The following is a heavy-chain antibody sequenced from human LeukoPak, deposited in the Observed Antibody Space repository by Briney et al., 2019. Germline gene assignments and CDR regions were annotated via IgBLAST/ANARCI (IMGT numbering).Heavy chain of an antibody. V-gene: IGHV4-39*01. J-gene: IGHJ5*02. CDR3: ARQSSWRGRYCFDP. CDR1: AGVIGSSNYY. D-gene: IGHD3-3*01. CDR2: ISYNGHT. Sequence: PSETLSLTCTVSAGVIGSSNYYWRWIRQTPGTGLEWIGSISYNGHTNYDPSLKSRVTISGDTSEDHFSLQVRSVTAADTAVYYCARQSSWRGRYCFDPWGQGIMVIVSS.